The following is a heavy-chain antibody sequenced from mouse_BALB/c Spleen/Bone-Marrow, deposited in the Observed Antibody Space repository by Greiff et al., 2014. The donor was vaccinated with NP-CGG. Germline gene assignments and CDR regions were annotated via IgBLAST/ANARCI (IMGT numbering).Heavy chain of an antibody. CDR1: GFTFSSYT. D-gene: IGHD1-1*01. J-gene: IGHJ2*01. Sequence: EVMLVESGGGLVQPGGSLKLSCAASGFTFSSYTMSWVRQTPEKRLEWVAYISNGGGSTYYPDTVKGRFNISRDNAKNTLYLQTSSLKAEDTAMYYCARHGGSRGYYSDYWGQGTTLTVAS. V-gene: IGHV5-12-2*01. CDR3: ARHGGSRGYYSDY. CDR2: ISNGGGST.